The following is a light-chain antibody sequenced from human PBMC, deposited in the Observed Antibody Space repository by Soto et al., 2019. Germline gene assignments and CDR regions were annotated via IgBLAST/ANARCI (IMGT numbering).Light chain of an antibody. J-gene: IGKJ2*01. CDR2: GAS. V-gene: IGKV1-5*01. CDR3: QQYAEYST. CDR1: GRVGSS. Sequence: DIHLTQSPSSLSASVGDRVTMTCRASGRVGSSLAWYQQKAGEAPKLLFHGASTAAPDVPLRFSATGSGTEFTLVIDSLQAGYFGTFYCQQYAEYSTFGRGTRLEI.